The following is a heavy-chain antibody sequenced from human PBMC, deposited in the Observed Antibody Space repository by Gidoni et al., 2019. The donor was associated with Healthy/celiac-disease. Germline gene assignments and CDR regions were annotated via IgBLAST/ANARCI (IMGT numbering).Heavy chain of an antibody. Sequence: EVQLLESGGGLVQPGGSLRLSCAASGFTFSSYAMSWVRQAPGKGLEWVSAMSGSGGSTYYADSVKGRFTISRDNSKNTLYLQMNSLRAEDTAVYYCAKDELRFLEWLSREAAFDIWGQGTMVTVSS. CDR2: MSGSGGST. V-gene: IGHV3-23*01. J-gene: IGHJ3*02. CDR3: AKDELRFLEWLSREAAFDI. CDR1: GFTFSSYA. D-gene: IGHD3-3*01.